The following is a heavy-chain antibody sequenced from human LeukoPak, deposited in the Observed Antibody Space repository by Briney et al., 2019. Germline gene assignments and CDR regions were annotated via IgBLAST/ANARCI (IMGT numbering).Heavy chain of an antibody. Sequence: PSETLSLTCAVYGGSFSGYYWSWIRQPPGKGLEWIGSIYYSGSTYYNPSLKSRVTISVDTSKNQFSLKLSSVTAADTAVYYCAKHSLCLTYYDFWSGYYSPCYMDVWGKGTTVTVSS. J-gene: IGHJ6*03. D-gene: IGHD3-3*01. CDR2: IYYSGST. CDR3: AKHSLCLTYYDFWSGYYSPCYMDV. CDR1: GGSFSGYY. V-gene: IGHV4-34*01.